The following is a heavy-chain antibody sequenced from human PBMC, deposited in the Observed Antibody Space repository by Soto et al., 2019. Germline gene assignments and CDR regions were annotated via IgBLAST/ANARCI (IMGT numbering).Heavy chain of an antibody. J-gene: IGHJ6*03. V-gene: IGHV4-39*01. CDR3: ARQVRSSGWYEAYYYYYMDV. D-gene: IGHD6-19*01. CDR2: IYYSGNT. Sequence: SETLSLTCTVSGGSIDSTRYYWGWIRQPPGKGLEWLATIYYSGNTYYNPSLKSRVTMFADTSKKQISLRLSSVTAADTAVYFCARQVRSSGWYEAYYYYYMDVWGKGTTVTVS. CDR1: GGSIDSTRYY.